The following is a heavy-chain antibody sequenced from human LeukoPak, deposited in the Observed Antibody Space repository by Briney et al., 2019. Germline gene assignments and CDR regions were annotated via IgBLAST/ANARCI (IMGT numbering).Heavy chain of an antibody. CDR2: IYYSGST. V-gene: IGHV4-39*01. CDR1: GGSISSSSYY. D-gene: IGHD3-3*01. J-gene: IGHJ5*02. Sequence: SETLSLTCTVSGGSISSSSYYWGWIRQPPGKGLEWIGSIYYSGSTYYNPSLKSRVTISVDTSKNQFSLKLSSVTAADTAVYYCARHLFFVHGPFGVGPGVDPWGQGTLVTVSS. CDR3: ARHLFFVHGPFGVGPGVDP.